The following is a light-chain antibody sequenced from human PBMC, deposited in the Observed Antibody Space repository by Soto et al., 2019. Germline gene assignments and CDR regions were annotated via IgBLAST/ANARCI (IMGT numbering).Light chain of an antibody. CDR2: EAS. CDR3: QQYDNLPIT. J-gene: IGKJ5*01. CDR1: QAINDY. Sequence: DIQMTQSPSSLSASVGDRVTITCQASQAINDYLTWYQQKPGKAPKLLIYEASNLETGVPSRFSGSGSGTHFTFTISSLQPEDIATYYCQQYDNLPITFGQGTRLEMK. V-gene: IGKV1-33*01.